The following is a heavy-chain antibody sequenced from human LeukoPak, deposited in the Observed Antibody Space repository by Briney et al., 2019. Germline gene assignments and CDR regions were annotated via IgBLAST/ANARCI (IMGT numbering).Heavy chain of an antibody. D-gene: IGHD5-18*01. CDR1: GGSISSYY. CDR3: AAFSVDTVMADGFDI. CDR2: IYYSGST. Sequence: PSETLSLTCTVSGGSISSYYWSWIRQPPGKGLEWLGYIYYSGSTNYNPSLKSRVTISVDTSKNQFSLKLSSVTAADTAVYYCAAFSVDTVMADGFDIWGQGTMVTVSS. V-gene: IGHV4-59*01. J-gene: IGHJ3*02.